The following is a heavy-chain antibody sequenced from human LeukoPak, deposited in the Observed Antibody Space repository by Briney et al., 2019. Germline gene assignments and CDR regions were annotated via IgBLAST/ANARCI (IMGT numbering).Heavy chain of an antibody. J-gene: IGHJ4*02. D-gene: IGHD6-19*01. Sequence: GGSLRLSCAASGFTFSNYWMTWVRQAPGKGLEWVANIKQDGSEKFYVDSVKGRFTISRDNAKNSLYLQMNSLRADDTAVYYCAREKRYSSGWYYFDYWGQGTLVTVSS. V-gene: IGHV3-7*03. CDR2: IKQDGSEK. CDR3: AREKRYSSGWYYFDY. CDR1: GFTFSNYW.